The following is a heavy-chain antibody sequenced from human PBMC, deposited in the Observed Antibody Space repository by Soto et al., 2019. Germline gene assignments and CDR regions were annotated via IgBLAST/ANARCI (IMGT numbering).Heavy chain of an antibody. CDR1: GFTFSTYA. D-gene: IGHD1-26*01. CDR2: ISDDGINT. CDR3: AKVRERQNYAVDI. Sequence: QVQLVESGGGVVQPGRSLRLSCAASGFTFSTYAMHWVRQAPGKGLEWVAIISDDGINTYYADSVRGRFTISRDNSKNTVYLQMNSLRAEDTAVYYCAKVRERQNYAVDIWGQGTMVTVSS. V-gene: IGHV3-30-3*01. J-gene: IGHJ3*02.